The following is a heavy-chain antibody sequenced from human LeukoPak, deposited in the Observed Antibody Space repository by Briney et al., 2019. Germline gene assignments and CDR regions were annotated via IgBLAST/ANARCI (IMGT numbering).Heavy chain of an antibody. CDR2: IYNSGST. Sequence: PSETLSLTCTVSGGSISIYYWSWIRQPPGKGLEWIGYIYNSGSTSYNPSLKSRVTISVDTSKNQFSLKLTSVTAADTAVYYCARFAYCGGHCWYYFDYWGQGSLVTVSS. D-gene: IGHD2-21*02. V-gene: IGHV4-59*01. J-gene: IGHJ4*02. CDR3: ARFAYCGGHCWYYFDY. CDR1: GGSISIYY.